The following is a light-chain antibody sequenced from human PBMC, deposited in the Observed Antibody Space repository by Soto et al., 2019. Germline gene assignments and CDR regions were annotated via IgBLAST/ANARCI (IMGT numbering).Light chain of an antibody. Sequence: EIVLTQSPATLSSSPGERATLSCRASQSVSSYLAWYHQKPGQAPRLLIYDASNRATGIPARFSGSGSGTEFTLTISSLEPEDFAVYYCQQHSNWPGTFGGGTKVEIK. CDR2: DAS. CDR3: QQHSNWPGT. V-gene: IGKV3-11*01. CDR1: QSVSSY. J-gene: IGKJ4*01.